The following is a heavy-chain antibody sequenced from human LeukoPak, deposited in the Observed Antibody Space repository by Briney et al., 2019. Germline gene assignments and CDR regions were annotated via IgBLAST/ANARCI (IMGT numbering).Heavy chain of an antibody. J-gene: IGHJ4*02. Sequence: GGSLRLSCAASGFTFGATWMNWVRQVPGQGLGWVASIKQDGSEKFYVASVKGRFTISRDNGKSSLYLQMNSLRAEDTALYYCATSYDMGWLIGYWGQGTLVTVSS. CDR3: ATSYDMGWLIGY. CDR1: GFTFGATW. V-gene: IGHV3-7*03. CDR2: IKQDGSEK. D-gene: IGHD3/OR15-3a*01.